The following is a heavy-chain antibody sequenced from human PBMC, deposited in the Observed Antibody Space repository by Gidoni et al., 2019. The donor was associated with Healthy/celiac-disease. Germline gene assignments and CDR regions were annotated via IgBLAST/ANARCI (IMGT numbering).Heavy chain of an antibody. Sequence: QVQLQQWGAGLLKSSETLSLTCAVYGGSFSGYYWSWIRQPPGKGLEWIGEINHSGSTNYNPSLKSRVPISVDTSKNQFSLKLSSVTAADTAVYYCARGARYSYGYVPPGYWGQGTLVTVSS. V-gene: IGHV4-34*01. J-gene: IGHJ4*02. CDR3: ARGARYSYGYVPPGY. CDR2: INHSGST. CDR1: GGSFSGYY. D-gene: IGHD5-18*01.